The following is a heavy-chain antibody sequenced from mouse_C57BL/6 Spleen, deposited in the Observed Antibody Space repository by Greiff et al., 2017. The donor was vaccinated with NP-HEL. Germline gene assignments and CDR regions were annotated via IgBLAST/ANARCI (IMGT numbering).Heavy chain of an antibody. Sequence: DVQLQESGPELVKPGASVKISCKASGYSFTGYYMNWVKQSPEKSLEWIGEINPSTGGTTYNQKFKAKATLTVDKSSSTAYMQLKSLTSEDSAVYYCARWGSSYPDWGQGTTLTVSS. CDR2: INPSTGGT. CDR3: ARWGSSYPD. J-gene: IGHJ2*01. V-gene: IGHV1-42*01. D-gene: IGHD1-1*01. CDR1: GYSFTGYY.